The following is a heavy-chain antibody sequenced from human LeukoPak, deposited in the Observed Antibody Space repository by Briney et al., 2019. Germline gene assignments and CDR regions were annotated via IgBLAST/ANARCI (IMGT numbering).Heavy chain of an antibody. D-gene: IGHD3-10*01. CDR3: ARIGGSSGSSGFDY. Sequence: PGGSLRLSCAASGFTFSSYEMNWVRPAPGRGLGWVSYISSSGSTIYYADSVKGRFTISRDNAKNSLYLQMNSLRAEDTAVYYCARIGGSSGSSGFDYWGQGTLVTVSS. J-gene: IGHJ4*02. V-gene: IGHV3-48*03. CDR2: ISSSGSTI. CDR1: GFTFSSYE.